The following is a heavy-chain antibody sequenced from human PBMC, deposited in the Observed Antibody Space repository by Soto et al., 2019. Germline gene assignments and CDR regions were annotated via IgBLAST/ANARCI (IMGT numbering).Heavy chain of an antibody. V-gene: IGHV4-39*01. CDR2: IYYNGNK. J-gene: IGHJ3*02. CDR3: ARQPAANVFDI. D-gene: IGHD5-18*01. Sequence: SETLSLTCTVSGGYIRSTSYYWGWIRQPPGKGLEWIATIYYNGNKYYSPSLKSRVTISVDTSKNQFSLKLSSVTAADTAVYYCARQPAANVFDIWGQGTMVTVSS. CDR1: GGYIRSTSYY.